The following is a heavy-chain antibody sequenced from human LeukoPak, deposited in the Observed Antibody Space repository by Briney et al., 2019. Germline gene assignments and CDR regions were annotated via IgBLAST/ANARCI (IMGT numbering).Heavy chain of an antibody. CDR3: ARGRFQRVVPYYFDY. CDR1: GFTFSDYE. J-gene: IGHJ4*02. Sequence: GGSLRLSCAASGFTFSDYEMNWIRQAPGKGLEWVSYISSSSSTIYYADSVKGRFTISRDNAKNSLYLQMNSLRAEDTAVYYCARGRFQRVVPYYFDYWGQGTLVTVSS. D-gene: IGHD2-15*01. CDR2: ISSSSSTI. V-gene: IGHV3-48*01.